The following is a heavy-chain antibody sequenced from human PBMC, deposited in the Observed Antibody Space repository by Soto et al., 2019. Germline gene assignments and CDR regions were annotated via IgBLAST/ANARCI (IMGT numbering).Heavy chain of an antibody. CDR2: INHSGST. J-gene: IGHJ4*02. Sequence: PSDTLPLTCAVYGGSFSGYYCSWIRQPPQKVLEWIGEINHSGSTNYNPSLKSRVTISVDTSKNQFSLKLSSVTAADTAVYYCARGPSTHIVATILRSYYFDYWGQGTLVTVSS. V-gene: IGHV4-34*01. CDR3: ARGPSTHIVATILRSYYFDY. D-gene: IGHD5-12*01. CDR1: GGSFSGYY.